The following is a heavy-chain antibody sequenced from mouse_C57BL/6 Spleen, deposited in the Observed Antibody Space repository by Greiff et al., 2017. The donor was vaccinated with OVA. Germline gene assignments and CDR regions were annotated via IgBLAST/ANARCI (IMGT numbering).Heavy chain of an antibody. V-gene: IGHV1-15*01. J-gene: IGHJ4*01. CDR2: IDPETGGT. D-gene: IGHD3-1*01. CDR1: GYTFTDYE. Sequence: VQLQQSGAELVRPGASVTLSCKASGYTFTDYEMHWVKQTPVHGLEWIGAIDPETGGTAYNQKFKGKAILTADKSSSTAYMERRSLTSEDSAVYYCTGLYAMDYWGQGTSVTVSS. CDR3: TGLYAMDY.